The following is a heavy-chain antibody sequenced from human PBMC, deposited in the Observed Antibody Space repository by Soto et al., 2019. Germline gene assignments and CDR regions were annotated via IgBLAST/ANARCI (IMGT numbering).Heavy chain of an antibody. CDR3: TRVHTTGPVIPDY. V-gene: IGHV3-73*01. CDR1: GFTFSGST. D-gene: IGHD3-9*01. J-gene: IGHJ4*02. CDR2: IRSKANSYAT. Sequence: PGGSLRLSCAASGFTFSGSTMHWVRQASGKGLEWIGRIRSKANSYATAYAASVKGRFTTSRDDSKSIASLQMDSLKTEDTAMYYCTRVHTTGPVIPDYWGQGS.